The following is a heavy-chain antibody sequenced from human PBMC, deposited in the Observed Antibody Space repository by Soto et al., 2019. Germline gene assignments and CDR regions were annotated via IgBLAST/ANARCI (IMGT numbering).Heavy chain of an antibody. CDR3: ARDFETRRVTYFFDY. J-gene: IGHJ4*02. V-gene: IGHV3-33*01. CDR1: GFTFSSYG. Sequence: QVQLVESGGGVVQPGRSLRLSCAASGFTFSSYGMHWVRQAPGKGLEWVAVIWYDGSNKYYADSVKGRFTISRDNSKNTLYLQMNSLRAEDTAVYYCARDFETRRVTYFFDYWGQGTLVTVSS. CDR2: IWYDGSNK. D-gene: IGHD3-9*01.